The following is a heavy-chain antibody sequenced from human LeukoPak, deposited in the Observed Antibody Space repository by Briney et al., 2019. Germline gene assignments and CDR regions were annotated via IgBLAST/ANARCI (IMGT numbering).Heavy chain of an antibody. CDR3: ARDRFPRGDGYNFDATLEY. V-gene: IGHV3-20*04. CDR1: GFTFNDYG. J-gene: IGHJ4*02. D-gene: IGHD5-24*01. CDR2: INWNGGGT. Sequence: GGSLRLSCAASGFTFNDYGMSWVRQAPGKGLEWVSGINWNGGGTGYADSVKGRFTISRDNAKNSLSLQMSSLRAEDTALYYCARDRFPRGDGYNFDATLEYWGQGTLVTVSS.